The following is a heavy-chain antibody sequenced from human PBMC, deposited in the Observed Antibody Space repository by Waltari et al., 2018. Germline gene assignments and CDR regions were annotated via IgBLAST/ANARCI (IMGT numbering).Heavy chain of an antibody. J-gene: IGHJ5*02. V-gene: IGHV1-2*02. CDR1: GYTFTGYY. CDR3: ARDMGSGGWFDP. D-gene: IGHD2-15*01. CDR2: INHNSGGT. Sequence: QVQLVQSGAEVKKPGASVKVSCKASGYTFTGYYMHWVRQAPGQGLEWMGWINHNSGGTNNAQKFQGRVTMTRDTSISTAYMELSRLRSDDTAVYYCARDMGSGGWFDPWGQGTLVTVSS.